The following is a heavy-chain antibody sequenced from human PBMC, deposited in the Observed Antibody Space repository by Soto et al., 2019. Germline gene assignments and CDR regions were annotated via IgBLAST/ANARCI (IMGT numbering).Heavy chain of an antibody. CDR1: GFTFSSYW. J-gene: IGHJ4*02. CDR2: INSDGSST. Sequence: EVQLVESGGGLVPPGGSLRLSCAASGFTFSSYWMHWVRQAPGKGLVWVSRINSDGSSTSYADSVKGRFTISRDNAKNTLYLQMNSLIAEDTAVYYCAGGFIYGDSLDYWGEGTLVTVSS. V-gene: IGHV3-74*01. CDR3: AGGFIYGDSLDY. D-gene: IGHD4-17*01.